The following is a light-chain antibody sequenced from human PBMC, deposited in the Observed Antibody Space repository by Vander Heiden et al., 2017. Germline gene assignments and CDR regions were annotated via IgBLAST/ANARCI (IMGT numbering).Light chain of an antibody. CDR3: QQYYTTPRT. CDR1: QSVLYRSNNKNY. V-gene: IGKV4-1*01. J-gene: IGKJ1*01. CDR2: WAS. Sequence: DIVMTQSPDSLGRSLGERATINCESSQSVLYRSNNKNYLAWYQQKPGQPPKLLIYWASTRESGVPDRFSGSGSGTHFTLTISSLQAEDVAVYYCQQYYTTPRTFGQGTRVDSK.